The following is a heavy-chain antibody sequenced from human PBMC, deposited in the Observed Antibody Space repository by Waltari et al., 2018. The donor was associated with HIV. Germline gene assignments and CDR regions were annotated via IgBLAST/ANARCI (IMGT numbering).Heavy chain of an antibody. CDR2: ISGSGSTT. Sequence: EVQLLESGGGFVQPGGSLRLSCAASGFTFSSYAMSWVRQVAGKGLGWVSTISGSGSTTYYTDSVKGRFTISRDNSKNTLYLQMNSLRAEDAALYYCAKDRWFDPWGQGTLVTVSS. J-gene: IGHJ5*02. V-gene: IGHV3-23*01. CDR1: GFTFSSYA. CDR3: AKDRWFDP.